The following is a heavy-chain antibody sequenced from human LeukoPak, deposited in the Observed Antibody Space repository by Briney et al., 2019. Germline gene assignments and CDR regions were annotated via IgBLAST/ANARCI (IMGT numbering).Heavy chain of an antibody. CDR2: IYHSGST. CDR3: VKHGGYNFDY. CDR1: GYSISSGYY. J-gene: IGHJ4*02. V-gene: IGHV4-38-2*02. Sequence: SETLSLTCTVSGYSISSGYYWGWIRQPPGKGLEWIGSIYHSGSTYYNPSLKSRVTISVDTSKNQFSLKVNSVTAADTAVYYCVKHGGYNFDYWGQGTLVAVSS. D-gene: IGHD3-16*01.